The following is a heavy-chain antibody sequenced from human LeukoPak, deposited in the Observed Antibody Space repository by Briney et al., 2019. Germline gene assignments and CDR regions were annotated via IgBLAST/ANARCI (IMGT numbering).Heavy chain of an antibody. V-gene: IGHV4-39*07. Sequence: SETLSLTCAVSGGSISSNSYYWGWIRQPPGKGLEWIGEINHSGSANYNPSLKSRVTISVDTSKNQFSLKLSSVTAADTAVYYCARGGAYYYYYMDVWGKGTTVTVSS. CDR2: INHSGSA. J-gene: IGHJ6*03. D-gene: IGHD3-10*01. CDR3: ARGGAYYYYYMDV. CDR1: GGSISSNSYY.